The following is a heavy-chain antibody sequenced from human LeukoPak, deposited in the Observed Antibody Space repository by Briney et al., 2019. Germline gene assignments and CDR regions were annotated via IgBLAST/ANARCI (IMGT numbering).Heavy chain of an antibody. V-gene: IGHV5-51*01. CDR1: GYSFTNYW. J-gene: IGHJ4*02. CDR3: ARVSYDYIWGIIYYFDH. CDR2: IYPGDSDT. D-gene: IGHD3-16*01. Sequence: GESLKISCKGSGYSFTNYWIGWVRQMPGKGLEWMGIIYPGDSDTRYSPSFQGQVTISADKSISTAYLQWSSLKASDTAMFYCARVSYDYIWGIIYYFDHWGQGTLVTVSS.